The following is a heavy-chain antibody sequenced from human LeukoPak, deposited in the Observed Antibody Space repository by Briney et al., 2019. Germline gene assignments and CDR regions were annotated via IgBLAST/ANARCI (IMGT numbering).Heavy chain of an antibody. CDR3: AGLIRPGWFDP. D-gene: IGHD1-14*01. Sequence: SETLSLTCTVSGASISSSTDYWGWIRQPPGKGLEWIANIYYSGSTYYNPSLKSRVTISVDTSKNQFSLRLSSVTAADTAVYYCAGLIRPGWFDPWGQGTLVTVSS. CDR1: GASISSSTDY. V-gene: IGHV4-39*01. J-gene: IGHJ5*02. CDR2: IYYSGST.